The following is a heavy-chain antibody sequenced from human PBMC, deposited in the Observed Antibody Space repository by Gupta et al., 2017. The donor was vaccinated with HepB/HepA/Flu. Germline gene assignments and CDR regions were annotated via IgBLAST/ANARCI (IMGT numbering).Heavy chain of an antibody. Sequence: QVQLVQSGAEVKKPGASVKVSCKASGYIFTGYYMDWVRQAPGQGLEWMGWINPNSGGTNYAQRFQGRVTMTRDTSINTAYMELSSLRSDDTAVYYCARHTGGSPYLYYFDYWGQGTLVTVSS. CDR1: GYIFTGYY. J-gene: IGHJ4*02. D-gene: IGHD3-10*01. CDR3: ARHTGGSPYLYYFDY. CDR2: INPNSGGT. V-gene: IGHV1-2*02.